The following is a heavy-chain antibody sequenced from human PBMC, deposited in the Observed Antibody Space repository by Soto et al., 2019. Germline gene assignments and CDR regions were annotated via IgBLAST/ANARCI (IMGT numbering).Heavy chain of an antibody. CDR1: GFTFSSYG. V-gene: IGHV3-33*01. CDR2: IWYDGSNK. CDR3: ARDLSGDYGALDT. Sequence: QVQLVESGGGVVQPGRSLRLSCAASGFTFSSYGMHWARQGPGKGLEWVAVIWYDGSNKVYADSVEGRFTISKDNSKNTLYLQMNSLRAEDTAVYYCARDLSGDYGALDTWGQGTMVTVSS. D-gene: IGHD4-17*01. J-gene: IGHJ3*02.